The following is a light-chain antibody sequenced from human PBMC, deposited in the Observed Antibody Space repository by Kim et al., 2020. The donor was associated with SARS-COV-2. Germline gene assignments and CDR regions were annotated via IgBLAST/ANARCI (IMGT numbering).Light chain of an antibody. CDR2: EVK. V-gene: IGLV2-8*01. Sequence: GQTVTSSCSGISSEVGDYPYVSRYQQHPGKAPTLIIYEVKYRPSGVPDRFSGSKSGNTASLTVSGLQAEDEADYYCSSSAGSNNLVFGGGTQLTVL. CDR3: SSSAGSNNLV. J-gene: IGLJ3*02. CDR1: SSEVGDYPY.